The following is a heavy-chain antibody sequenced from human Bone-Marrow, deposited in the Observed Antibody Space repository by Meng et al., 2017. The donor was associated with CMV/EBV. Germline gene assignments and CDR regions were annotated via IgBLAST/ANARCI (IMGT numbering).Heavy chain of an antibody. J-gene: IGHJ6*02. D-gene: IGHD2-2*01. CDR1: GFTFSSYD. CDR2: IRSSGSTI. CDR3: AIHCGSTSCNDYYYGMDV. Sequence: GGSLRLSCAASGFTFSSYDMNWVRQAPGKGLEWVAFIRSSGSTIYYADSVKGRFTISRDNAKNTLYLQMNSLRAEDTAVYYCAIHCGSTSCNDYYYGMDVWGQGTTVTVSS. V-gene: IGHV3-48*03.